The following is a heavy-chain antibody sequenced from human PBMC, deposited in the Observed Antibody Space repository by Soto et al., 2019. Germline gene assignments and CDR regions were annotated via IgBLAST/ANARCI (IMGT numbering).Heavy chain of an antibody. CDR1: GGSISSYY. Sequence: SETLSLTCTVSGGSISSYYWSWIRQPPGKGLEWIGYIYYSGSTNYNPSLKSRVTISVDTSKNQFSLKLSSVTAADTAVYYCARVGINRGAFDIWGQGTMVTVSS. V-gene: IGHV4-59*01. J-gene: IGHJ3*02. CDR3: ARVGINRGAFDI. CDR2: IYYSGST. D-gene: IGHD1-26*01.